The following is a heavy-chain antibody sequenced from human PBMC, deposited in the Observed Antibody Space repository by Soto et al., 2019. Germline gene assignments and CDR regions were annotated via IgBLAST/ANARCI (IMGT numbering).Heavy chain of an antibody. CDR3: ARADYGGNSYAFDI. D-gene: IGHD4-17*01. CDR2: IGTAGDT. V-gene: IGHV3-13*01. CDR1: GFTFSSYD. J-gene: IGHJ3*02. Sequence: EVQLVESGGGLVQPGGSLRLSCAASGFTFSSYDMHWVRQATGKGLEWVSAIGTAGDTYYPGSVKGRFTISRENAKNSLYLQMNSLRAGDTAVYYCARADYGGNSYAFDIWGQGTTVTVSS.